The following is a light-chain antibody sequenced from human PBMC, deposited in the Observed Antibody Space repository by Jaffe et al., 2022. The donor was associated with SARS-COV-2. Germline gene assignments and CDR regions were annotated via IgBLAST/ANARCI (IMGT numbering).Light chain of an antibody. CDR1: ALPKQY. J-gene: IGLJ3*02. CDR2: KDS. Sequence: SYELTQPPSVSVSPGQTARITCSGDALPKQYAYWYQQKPGQAPVLVIYKDSERPSGIPERFSGSSSGTTVTLIISGVQAEDEADYYCQSADSSGTWVFGGGTKLTVL. V-gene: IGLV3-25*03. CDR3: QSADSSGTWV.